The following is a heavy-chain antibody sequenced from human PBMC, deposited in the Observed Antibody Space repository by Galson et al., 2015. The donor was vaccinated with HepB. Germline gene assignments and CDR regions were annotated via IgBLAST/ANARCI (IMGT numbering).Heavy chain of an antibody. Sequence: SLRLSCAASGFTFSDYYMSWIRQAPGKGLEWVSYISSSSSYTNYADSVKGRFTISRDNAKNSLYLQMNSLRAEDTAVYYCARDHYGSGSFGWFAPWGQGTLVTVSS. CDR2: ISSSSSYT. CDR1: GFTFSDYY. D-gene: IGHD3-10*01. J-gene: IGHJ5*02. V-gene: IGHV3-11*06. CDR3: ARDHYGSGSFGWFAP.